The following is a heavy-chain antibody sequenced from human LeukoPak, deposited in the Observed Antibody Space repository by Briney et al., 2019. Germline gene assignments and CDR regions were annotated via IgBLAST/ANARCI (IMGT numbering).Heavy chain of an antibody. CDR1: GYTFTGYY. CDR3: ASFSRSITMVPFDY. V-gene: IGHV1-2*02. D-gene: IGHD3-10*01. CDR2: INPNSGGT. J-gene: IGHJ4*02. Sequence: ASVTVSCKASGYTFTGYYMHWVRQAPGQGVEWMGWINPNSGGTNYAQKFQGRVTMTRDTSISTAYMELSRLRSDDTAVYYCASFSRSITMVPFDYWGQGTLVTVSS.